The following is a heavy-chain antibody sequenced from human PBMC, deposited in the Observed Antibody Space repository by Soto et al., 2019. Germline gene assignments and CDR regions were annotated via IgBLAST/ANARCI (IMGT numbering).Heavy chain of an antibody. CDR1: GGSISSSSYY. CDR3: ARSFYDFWSGLDY. Sequence: PSETLSLTCTVSGGSISSSSYYWGWSRQPPGKGLEWIGSIYYSGSTYYNPSLKSRVTISVDTSKNQFSLKLSSVTAADTAVYYCARSFYDFWSGLDYWGQGTLVTVSS. V-gene: IGHV4-39*01. D-gene: IGHD3-3*01. J-gene: IGHJ4*02. CDR2: IYYSGST.